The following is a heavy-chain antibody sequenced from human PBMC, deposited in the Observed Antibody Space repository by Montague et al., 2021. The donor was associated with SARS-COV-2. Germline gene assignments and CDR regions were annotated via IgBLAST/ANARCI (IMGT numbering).Heavy chain of an antibody. V-gene: IGHV3-74*01. CDR3: AREAMVRGFDYYGMDV. Sequence: SLRLSCAASGFIFSNYWMHWVCQAPGKGLVWVSRINIDGSGTTYADSVKGRFTISRDNAKNSLYLQMNSLRAEDTAVYYCAREAMVRGFDYYGMDVWGQGTTVTASS. J-gene: IGHJ6*02. CDR1: GFIFSNYW. CDR2: INIDGSGT. D-gene: IGHD3-10*01.